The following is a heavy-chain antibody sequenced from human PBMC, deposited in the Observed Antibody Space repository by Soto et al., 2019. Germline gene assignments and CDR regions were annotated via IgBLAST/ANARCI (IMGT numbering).Heavy chain of an antibody. CDR2: ISYDGSNT. J-gene: IGHJ4*02. V-gene: IGHV3-30*03. CDR3: ARGMYYDFWSGLDY. CDR1: QFTFSDYG. D-gene: IGHD3-3*01. Sequence: QVQLVESGGGVVQPRRSLRLSCAASQFTFSDYGMHWVRQAPGKGLEWVAIISYDGSNTYYADSVKGRFTISRDNSKNTLYLQMNSLRDEDTAVFYCARGMYYDFWSGLDYWGQGTLVTVSS.